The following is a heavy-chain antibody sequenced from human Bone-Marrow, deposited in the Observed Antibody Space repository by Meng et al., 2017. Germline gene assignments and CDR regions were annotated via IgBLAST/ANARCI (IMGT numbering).Heavy chain of an antibody. Sequence: LSLTCAASGFTFSSYAMHWVRQAPGKGLEWVAVISYDGSNKYYADSVKGRFTISRDNSKNTLYLQMNSLRAEDTAVYYCARDIDDILTGDYYFDYWGQGTLVTVSS. D-gene: IGHD3-9*01. CDR3: ARDIDDILTGDYYFDY. CDR2: ISYDGSNK. V-gene: IGHV3-30*04. CDR1: GFTFSSYA. J-gene: IGHJ4*02.